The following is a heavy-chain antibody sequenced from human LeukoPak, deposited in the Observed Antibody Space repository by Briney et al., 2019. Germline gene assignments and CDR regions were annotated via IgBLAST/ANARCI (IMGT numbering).Heavy chain of an antibody. Sequence: SETLSLTCAVYGGSFSGYYWSWIRQPPGKGLEWIGEINHSGSTYYNPSLKSRVTISVDTSKNHFSLKLSSVTAADTAVYYCARDYSSSWYNWFDPWGQGTLVTVSS. CDR3: ARDYSSSWYNWFDP. CDR1: GGSFSGYY. D-gene: IGHD6-13*01. V-gene: IGHV4-34*01. CDR2: INHSGST. J-gene: IGHJ5*02.